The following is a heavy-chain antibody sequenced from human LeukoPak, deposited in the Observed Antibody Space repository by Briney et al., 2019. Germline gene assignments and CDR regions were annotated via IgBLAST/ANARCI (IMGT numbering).Heavy chain of an antibody. D-gene: IGHD3-22*01. J-gene: IGHJ6*03. V-gene: IGHV1-8*02. CDR2: MSGNSGNA. CDR1: GNTFISDE. CDR3: ARNVGHFYYDGSGSELYYYYLDV. Sequence: ASVKVSCKAAGNTFISDEINWVRQATGQGLEGMGWMSGNSGNAASAQKFQGRLTMTRNTSISTAYMELSSLNSDDTAVYYCARNVGHFYYDGSGSELYYYYLDVWGKGTTVTVSS.